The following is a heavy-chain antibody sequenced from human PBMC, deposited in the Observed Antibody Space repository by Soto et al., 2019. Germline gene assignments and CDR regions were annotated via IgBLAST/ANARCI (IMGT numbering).Heavy chain of an antibody. CDR2: IYSGGST. CDR3: ARDLRFFGAPEDY. V-gene: IGHV3-53*01. J-gene: IGHJ4*02. D-gene: IGHD3-3*01. CDR1: GFTVSSNY. Sequence: EVQLVESGGGLIQPGGSLRLSCAASGFTVSSNYMSWVRQAPGKGLEWVSVIYSGGSTYYADSVKGRFTISRDNSKNTRYLQMSSRRAEDTAVYYCARDLRFFGAPEDYWGQGTLVTVSS.